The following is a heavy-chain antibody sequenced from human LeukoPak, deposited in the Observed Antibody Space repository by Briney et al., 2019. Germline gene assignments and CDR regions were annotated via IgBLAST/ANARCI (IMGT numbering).Heavy chain of an antibody. CDR3: ARHDSITRARNWFDP. V-gene: IGHV5-51*01. CDR1: GYSFTNSW. Sequence: GESPKISCKGSGYSFTNSWIGWVRQMPGKGLEWMGIIYPGDSDTRYSPSFQGQVTISADKPISTAYLQWSSLKASDTAIYYCARHDSITRARNWFDPWGQGTLVTVSS. D-gene: IGHD3-10*01. CDR2: IYPGDSDT. J-gene: IGHJ5*02.